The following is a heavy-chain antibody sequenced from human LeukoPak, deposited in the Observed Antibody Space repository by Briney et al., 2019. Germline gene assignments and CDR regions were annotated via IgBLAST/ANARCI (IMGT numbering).Heavy chain of an antibody. CDR2: IIPIFGTA. V-gene: IGHV1-69*01. Sequence: ASVKVSCKASGGTFSRYAMSWVRQAPGQGLEWMGGIIPIFGTASFAQKFQGRVTITADESTGTAYMELSSLRSEDTAVYYCARVVTPRYCSTPSCYWKGWFDPWGQGTLVTVSS. J-gene: IGHJ5*02. D-gene: IGHD2-2*01. CDR3: ARVVTPRYCSTPSCYWKGWFDP. CDR1: GGTFSRYA.